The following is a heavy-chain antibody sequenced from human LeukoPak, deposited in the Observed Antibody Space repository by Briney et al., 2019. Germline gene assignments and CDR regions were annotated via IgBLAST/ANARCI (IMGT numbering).Heavy chain of an antibody. Sequence: KPSETLSLTCAVYGASFSGYYWSWIRQPPGKGLEWIGEINHSGSTNYNPSLKSRVTISVDTSKNQFSLKLSSVTAADTAVYYSARGRGLTGSYYFDYWGQGTLVTVSS. J-gene: IGHJ4*02. CDR1: GASFSGYY. CDR3: ARGRGLTGSYYFDY. CDR2: INHSGST. V-gene: IGHV4-34*01. D-gene: IGHD3-9*01.